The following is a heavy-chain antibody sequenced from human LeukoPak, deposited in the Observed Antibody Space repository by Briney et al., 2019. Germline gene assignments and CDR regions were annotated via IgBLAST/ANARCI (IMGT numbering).Heavy chain of an antibody. D-gene: IGHD3-22*01. CDR1: GGSISSSSYY. J-gene: IGHJ4*02. CDR2: IYYSGST. Sequence: SETLSLTCSVSGGSISSSSYYWGWIRQPPGKGLEWIGSIYYSGSTYYNPSLKSRVTISVDTSKNQFSLKLSSVTAADTAVYYCARDPPVGYYDSSPRGYWGQGTLVTVSS. V-gene: IGHV4-39*07. CDR3: ARDPPVGYYDSSPRGY.